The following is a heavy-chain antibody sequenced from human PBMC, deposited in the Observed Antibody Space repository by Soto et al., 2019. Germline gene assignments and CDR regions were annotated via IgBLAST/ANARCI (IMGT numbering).Heavy chain of an antibody. CDR1: GYTFNTYG. CDR2: ISAYDGKT. V-gene: IGHV1-18*01. D-gene: IGHD3-22*01. Sequence: ASVKVSCKTSGYTFNTYGINWVRQAPGQGLELMGWISAYDGKTTYAEKFQGRVNLTTDTSTSTAYMELSSLRSDDTAVYYCARGRSAGYDSIGSWGQGTLVTVSS. CDR3: ARGRSAGYDSIGS. J-gene: IGHJ5*01.